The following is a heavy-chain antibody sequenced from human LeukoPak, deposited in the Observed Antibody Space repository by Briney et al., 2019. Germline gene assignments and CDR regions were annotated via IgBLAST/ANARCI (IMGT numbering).Heavy chain of an antibody. CDR1: GGSISSSSYY. V-gene: IGHV4-39*01. J-gene: IGHJ5*02. CDR3: ARFRQFIGWFDP. D-gene: IGHD4-11*01. CDR2: IYYSGST. Sequence: SETLSLTCTVSGGSISSSSYYWGWIRQPPGKGLEWIGSIYYSGSTYYNPSLKSRVTISVDTSKNQFSLKLSSVTAAGTAVYYCARFRQFIGWFDPWGQGTLVTVSS.